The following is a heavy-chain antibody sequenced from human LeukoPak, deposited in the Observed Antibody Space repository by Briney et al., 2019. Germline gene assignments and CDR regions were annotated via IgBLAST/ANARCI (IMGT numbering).Heavy chain of an antibody. Sequence: ASVKVSCKASGYTFTDYNIHWVRQAPGQGLEWMGRINPNSGGTNYAQKFQGRVTMTRDTSISTAYMELSRLRSDDTAVYYCAREGIVATINYWGQGTLVTVSS. CDR1: GYTFTDYN. CDR2: INPNSGGT. J-gene: IGHJ4*02. CDR3: AREGIVATINY. D-gene: IGHD5-12*01. V-gene: IGHV1-2*06.